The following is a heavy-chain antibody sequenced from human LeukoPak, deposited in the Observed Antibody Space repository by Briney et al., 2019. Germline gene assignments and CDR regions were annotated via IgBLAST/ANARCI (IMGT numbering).Heavy chain of an antibody. J-gene: IGHJ4*02. CDR3: AKDLGWLQFFDY. V-gene: IGHV3-30*18. Sequence: PGGSLRLSCAASGFTFSSYGMHWVRQAPGKGLEWVAVISYDGSNKYYADSVKGRFTISRDNSKNTLYLQMNSLRAEDTAVYYCAKDLGWLQFFDYWGQGTLVTVSS. CDR1: GFTFSSYG. D-gene: IGHD5-12*01. CDR2: ISYDGSNK.